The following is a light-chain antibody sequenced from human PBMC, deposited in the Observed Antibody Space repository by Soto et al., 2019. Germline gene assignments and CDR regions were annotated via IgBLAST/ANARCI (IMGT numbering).Light chain of an antibody. V-gene: IGLV1-44*01. Sequence: QSVLSQPPSTSGTPGQGVTISCSGRSSNIGSNSVNWYQQVPGTAPKLIIYGNNKRPSGVPDRFSGSKSGTSASLASSGLRSEDEADYYCAAWDDRLKGYVFGTGTKVTVL. J-gene: IGLJ1*01. CDR3: AAWDDRLKGYV. CDR2: GNN. CDR1: SSNIGSNS.